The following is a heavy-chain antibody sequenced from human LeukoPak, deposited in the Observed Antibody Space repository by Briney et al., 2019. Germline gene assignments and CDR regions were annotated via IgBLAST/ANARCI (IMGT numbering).Heavy chain of an antibody. Sequence: ASVKVSCKASGYTLTGYYMHWVRQAPGQGLEWMGWINPNSGGTNYAQKFQGRVTMTRDTSISTAYMELSRLRSDDTAVYYCARDRYCSSTSCYRWFDPWGQGTLVTVSS. CDR1: GYTLTGYY. V-gene: IGHV1-2*02. D-gene: IGHD2-2*01. J-gene: IGHJ5*02. CDR3: ARDRYCSSTSCYRWFDP. CDR2: INPNSGGT.